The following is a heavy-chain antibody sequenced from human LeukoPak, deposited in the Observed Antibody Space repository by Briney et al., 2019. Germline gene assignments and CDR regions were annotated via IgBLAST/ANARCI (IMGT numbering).Heavy chain of an antibody. CDR3: ARAPVPSWVDY. J-gene: IGHJ4*02. CDR2: IYYSGST. Sequence: PSETLSLTCTVSGGSISGYYWSWIRQPPGKGLEWIGFIYYSGSTNYNPSLKSRVTVSVDTSKNQFSLKLSSVTAADTAVYYCARAPVPSWVDYWGEGTLVTVSS. CDR1: GGSISGYY. D-gene: IGHD6-13*01. V-gene: IGHV4-59*01.